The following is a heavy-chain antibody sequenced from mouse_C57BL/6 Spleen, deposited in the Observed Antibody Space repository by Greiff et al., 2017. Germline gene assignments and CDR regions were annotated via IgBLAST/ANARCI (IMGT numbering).Heavy chain of an antibody. D-gene: IGHD1-1*01. CDR1: GYAFTNYL. J-gene: IGHJ1*03. Sequence: VQVVESGAELVRPGTSVKVSCKASGYAFTNYLIEWVKQRPGQGLEWIGVINPGSGGTNYNEKFKGKATLTADKSSSTAYMQLSSLTSEDSAVYFCASITTVGTWYFDVWGTGTTVTVSS. CDR3: ASITTVGTWYFDV. CDR2: INPGSGGT. V-gene: IGHV1-54*01.